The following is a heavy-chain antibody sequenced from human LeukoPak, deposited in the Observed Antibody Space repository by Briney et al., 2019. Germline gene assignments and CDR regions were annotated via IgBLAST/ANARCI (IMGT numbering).Heavy chain of an antibody. V-gene: IGHV3-11*04. Sequence: GGSLRLSCAASGFTFSDYYMSWIRQAPGKGLEWVSYISSSCSTIYYADSVKGRFTISRDNAKNSLYLQMNSLRAEDTSVYYCARDDHDYRSYYYYMDVWGKGTTVTVSS. D-gene: IGHD4-11*01. CDR3: ARDDHDYRSYYYYMDV. J-gene: IGHJ6*03. CDR1: GFTFSDYY. CDR2: ISSSCSTI.